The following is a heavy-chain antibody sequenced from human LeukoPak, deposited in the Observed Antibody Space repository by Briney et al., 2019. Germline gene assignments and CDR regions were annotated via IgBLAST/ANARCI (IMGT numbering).Heavy chain of an antibody. J-gene: IGHJ4*02. CDR2: INHSGST. Sequence: TSETLSLTCAVYGGSFSGYYWSWIRQPPGKGLELIGEINHSGSTNYNPSLKSRVTISVDTSKNQFSLKLSSVTAADTAVYYCARKRITIFGVVTGNDYWGQGTLVTVSS. D-gene: IGHD3-3*01. CDR3: ARKRITIFGVVTGNDY. CDR1: GGSFSGYY. V-gene: IGHV4-34*01.